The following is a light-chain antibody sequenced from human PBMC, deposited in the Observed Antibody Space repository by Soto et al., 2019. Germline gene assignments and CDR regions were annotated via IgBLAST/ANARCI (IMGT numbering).Light chain of an antibody. V-gene: IGLV1-40*01. CDR1: GATSD. Sequence: QSALTQPPSVSGAPGQRVTISCIGATSDVHWYQHLPGTAPKLLIYGNNNRPSGVPDRFSGSKSGTSASLAITGLQAEDEADYYCQSFDSSLSALYVFGTGTKVTVL. CDR3: QSFDSSLSALYV. CDR2: GNN. J-gene: IGLJ1*01.